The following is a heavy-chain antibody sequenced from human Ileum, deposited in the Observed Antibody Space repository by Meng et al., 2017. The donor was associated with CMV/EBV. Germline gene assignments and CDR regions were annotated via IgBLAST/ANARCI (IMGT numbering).Heavy chain of an antibody. J-gene: IGHJ4*01. CDR1: GFTVSSNY. D-gene: IGHD4-17*01. Sequence: GESLKISCAASGFTVSSNYMSWVRQAPGKGLEWVSVIYSGGSTYYADSVKGRFTISRDNSKNTLYLQMNSLRAEDTAVYYCARGVTTLFDYWGHGTLVTVSS. CDR2: IYSGGST. CDR3: ARGVTTLFDY. V-gene: IGHV3-66*02.